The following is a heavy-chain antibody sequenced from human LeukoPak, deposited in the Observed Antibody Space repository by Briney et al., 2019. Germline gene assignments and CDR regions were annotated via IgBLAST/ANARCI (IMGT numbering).Heavy chain of an antibody. CDR3: ARNSGSYHIDWFDP. CDR1: GYTFTGYY. D-gene: IGHD3-10*01. CDR2: ISAYNGNT. Sequence: ASVKVSCKASGYTFTGYYMHWVRQAPGQGLEWMGWISAYNGNTNYAQKLQGRVTMTTDTSTSTAYMELRSLRSDDTAVYYCARNSGSYHIDWFDPWGQGTLVTVSS. V-gene: IGHV1-18*04. J-gene: IGHJ5*02.